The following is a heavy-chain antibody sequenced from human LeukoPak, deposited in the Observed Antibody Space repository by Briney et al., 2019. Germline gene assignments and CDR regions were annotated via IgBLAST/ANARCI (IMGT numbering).Heavy chain of an antibody. CDR3: AKDILYFDWLPLDAFDI. V-gene: IGHV3-23*01. J-gene: IGHJ3*02. CDR2: ISGSGGST. Sequence: PGGSLRLSCAASGFTFSSYAMSWVRQAPGKGLGWVSAISGSGGSTYYADSVKGRFTISRDNSKNTLYLQMNSPRAEDTAVYYCAKDILYFDWLPLDAFDIWGQGTMVTVSS. D-gene: IGHD3-9*01. CDR1: GFTFSSYA.